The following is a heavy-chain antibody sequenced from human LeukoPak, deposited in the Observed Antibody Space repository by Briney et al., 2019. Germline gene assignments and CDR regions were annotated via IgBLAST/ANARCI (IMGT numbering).Heavy chain of an antibody. V-gene: IGHV4-39*01. J-gene: IGHJ3*02. CDR3: ARPSLTTVTTKDLDAFDI. D-gene: IGHD4-17*01. Sequence: SETLSLTCTVSGGSISSSSSHWGWIRQPPGKGLQRIGRIYISGRIYYYPALKSRVTISVGTSKNQFSLKLSSVTAADTAVYYCARPSLTTVTTKDLDAFDIWGQGTMVTVSS. CDR1: GGSISSSSSH. CDR2: IYISGRI.